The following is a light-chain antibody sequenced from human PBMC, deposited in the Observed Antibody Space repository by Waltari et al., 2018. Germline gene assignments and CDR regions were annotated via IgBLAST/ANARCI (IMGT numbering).Light chain of an antibody. V-gene: IGKV1-NL1*01. CDR2: AAS. Sequence: DIQMTQSPSSLSASVGARLTITCRASQGISNSLAWYQQKPGKAPKLLLYAASRLESGVPSRFSGSGSGTDYTLTISSLQPEDFATYYCQQYYSTLGTFGQGTKVEIK. CDR1: QGISNS. J-gene: IGKJ1*01. CDR3: QQYYSTLGT.